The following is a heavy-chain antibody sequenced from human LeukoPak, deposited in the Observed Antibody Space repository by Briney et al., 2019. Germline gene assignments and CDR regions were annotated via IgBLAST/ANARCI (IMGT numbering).Heavy chain of an antibody. CDR3: ARLRRSRLAEFDY. CDR2: LYTSGST. J-gene: IGHJ4*02. CDR1: GGSISSGPYY. V-gene: IGHV4-61*02. D-gene: IGHD3-3*02. Sequence: SETLSLTCTVSGGSISSGPYYWNWIRQPAGKGLEWIGLLYTSGSTYYNPSLKSRVTISVDTSKNQFSLKLSSLTAADTAVYYCARLRRSRLAEFDYWGQGTLVTVSS.